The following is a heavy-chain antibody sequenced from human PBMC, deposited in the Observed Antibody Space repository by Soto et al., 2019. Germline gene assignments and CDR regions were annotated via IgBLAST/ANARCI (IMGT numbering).Heavy chain of an antibody. CDR1: GGSISSGGYS. Sequence: SETLSLTCAVSGGSISSGGYSWSWIRQPPGKGLEWIGYIYHSGSTYYNPSLKSRVTISVDRSKNQFSMKMTSVTAADTAVYYCAKSYYDTTGFAVDPWGQGTLVTVSS. J-gene: IGHJ5*02. CDR2: IYHSGST. CDR3: AKSYYDTTGFAVDP. D-gene: IGHD3-22*01. V-gene: IGHV4-30-2*01.